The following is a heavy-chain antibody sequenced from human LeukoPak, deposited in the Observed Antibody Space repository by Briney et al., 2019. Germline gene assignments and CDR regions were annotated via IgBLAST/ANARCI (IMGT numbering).Heavy chain of an antibody. CDR3: ARGAPLRYFDWLRHGVYYYYGMDV. D-gene: IGHD3-9*01. CDR1: GYTFTSYG. J-gene: IGHJ6*02. V-gene: IGHV1-18*01. CDR2: ISTYNGNT. Sequence: GASVKVSCKASGYTFTSYGISWVRQAPGHGLEWMGWISTYNGNTNYAQKLQGRVTMTTDTSTSTAYMELRSLRSDDTAVYYCARGAPLRYFDWLRHGVYYYYGMDVWGQGTTVAVSS.